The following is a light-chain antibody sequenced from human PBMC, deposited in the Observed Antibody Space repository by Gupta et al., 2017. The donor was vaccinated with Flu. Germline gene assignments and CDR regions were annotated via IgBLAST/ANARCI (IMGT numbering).Light chain of an antibody. Sequence: QSVLTQPPSASGTPGQRVTISCSGSRSNIGSTSVNWYQELPGTAPKLLIYSNNQRPSGVPDRFSGSKSGTSASLAISGLQSEDEADYYCATWDNSLLGPVFGGGTKLTVL. CDR3: ATWDNSLLGPV. CDR2: SNN. V-gene: IGLV1-44*01. J-gene: IGLJ3*02. CDR1: RSNIGSTS.